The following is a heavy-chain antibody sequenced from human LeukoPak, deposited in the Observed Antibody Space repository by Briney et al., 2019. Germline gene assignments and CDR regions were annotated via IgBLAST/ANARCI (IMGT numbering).Heavy chain of an antibody. CDR1: GGSISSSSYY. V-gene: IGHV4-39*07. J-gene: IGHJ4*02. CDR3: ARDDYGDYTFDY. D-gene: IGHD4-17*01. CDR2: IYYSGIT. Sequence: SETLSLTCTVSGGSISSSSYYWGWIRQPPGKGLEWIGSIYYSGITYYNPSLRSRVTMSVDTSNNQFSLRLSSVTAADTAVYYCARDDYGDYTFDYWGQGTLVTVSS.